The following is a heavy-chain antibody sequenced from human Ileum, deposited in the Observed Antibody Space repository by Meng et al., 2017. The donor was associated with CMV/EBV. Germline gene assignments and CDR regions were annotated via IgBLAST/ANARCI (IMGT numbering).Heavy chain of an antibody. V-gene: IGHV3-23*01. CDR2: ISATGTST. Sequence: CAASGFTFSNYAMSLVRQAPGKGLEWVSSISATGTSTYSADSLKGRFTISRDNSRNTLYLQMNGLRVEDTAFYFCAKDSISVLGPSSDWGQGTLVTVSS. CDR3: AKDSISVLGPSSD. D-gene: IGHD1-26*01. J-gene: IGHJ4*02. CDR1: GFTFSNYA.